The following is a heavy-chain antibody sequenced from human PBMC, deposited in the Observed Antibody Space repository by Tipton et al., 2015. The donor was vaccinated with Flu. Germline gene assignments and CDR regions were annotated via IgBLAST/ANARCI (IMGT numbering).Heavy chain of an antibody. Sequence: SLRLSCAASGFTFSSYAMHWVRQAPGKGLEWVAVISYDGSNKYYADSVKGRFTISRDNSKNTLYLQMNSLRAEDTAAYYCARDGEGGIAVAGWIDYWGQGTLVTVSS. D-gene: IGHD6-19*01. V-gene: IGHV3-30*04. CDR1: GFTFSSYA. J-gene: IGHJ4*02. CDR2: ISYDGSNK. CDR3: ARDGEGGIAVAGWIDY.